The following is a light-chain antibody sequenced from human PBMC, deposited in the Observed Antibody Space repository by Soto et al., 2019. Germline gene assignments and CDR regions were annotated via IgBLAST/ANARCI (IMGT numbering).Light chain of an antibody. CDR1: SSDVGGYNY. Sequence: QSVLTQPASVSGSPGQSITISCTGTSSDVGGYNYVSWYQQHPGKAPKLMIYEVSNRPSGVSNRFSGSKSGNTASLTTSGLQAEDEADYYCSSYTSSSTRVFGGGTQLTVL. J-gene: IGLJ3*02. V-gene: IGLV2-14*01. CDR2: EVS. CDR3: SSYTSSSTRV.